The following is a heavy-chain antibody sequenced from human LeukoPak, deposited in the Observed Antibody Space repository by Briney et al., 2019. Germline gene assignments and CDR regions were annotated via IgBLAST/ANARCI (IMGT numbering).Heavy chain of an antibody. V-gene: IGHV4-30-4*01. D-gene: IGHD3-22*01. CDR1: GGSISSGDYY. J-gene: IGHJ5*02. Sequence: SQTLSLTSTVSGGSISSGDYYWSWIRQPPGKGLEWIGYIYYSGSTYYNPSLKSRVTISVDTSKNQFSLKLSSVTAADTAVYYCARVMEGYYYDSSGFYLWFDPWGQGTLVTVSS. CDR3: ARVMEGYYYDSSGFYLWFDP. CDR2: IYYSGST.